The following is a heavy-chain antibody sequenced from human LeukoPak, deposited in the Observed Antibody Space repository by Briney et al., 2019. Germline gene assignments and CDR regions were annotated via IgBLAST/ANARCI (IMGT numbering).Heavy chain of an antibody. J-gene: IGHJ5*02. CDR2: IDRKVKGYAT. Sequence: GGSLRLSCAGSGFIFGDSAIHWVRQDSGKGLEWVGLIDRKVKGYATAFAASVKGRFTISRDDSQNTAFLHMDTLKTEDTALYYCTKDSGTYNWLDPWGQGTLVTISS. CDR3: TKDSGTYNWLDP. CDR1: GFIFGDSA. V-gene: IGHV3-73*01. D-gene: IGHD1-26*01.